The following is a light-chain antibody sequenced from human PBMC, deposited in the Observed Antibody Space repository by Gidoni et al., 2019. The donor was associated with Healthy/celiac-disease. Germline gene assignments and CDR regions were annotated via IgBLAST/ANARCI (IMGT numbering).Light chain of an antibody. Sequence: EIVLTQSPATLSLSPGERATLSCRASQSVSSYLAWYQQKPGQAPRLLIYDASNRAPGIPARFSGSGSGTDFTLTISSLEPEDFAVYYCQQRSNWTFCQGTKVEIK. CDR2: DAS. V-gene: IGKV3-11*01. J-gene: IGKJ1*01. CDR1: QSVSSY. CDR3: QQRSNWT.